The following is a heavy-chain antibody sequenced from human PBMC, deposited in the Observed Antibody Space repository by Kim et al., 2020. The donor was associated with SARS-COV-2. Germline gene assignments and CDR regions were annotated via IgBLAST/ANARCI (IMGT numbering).Heavy chain of an antibody. J-gene: IGHJ4*02. CDR2: ISSSSSYI. Sequence: GGSLRLSCAASGFTFSSYSMNWVRQAPGKGLEWVSSISSSSSYIYYADSVKDRFTISRDNAKNSLYLQMNSLRAEDTAVYYCAREGGFSIAVDYWGQGTLVTVSS. D-gene: IGHD6-6*01. V-gene: IGHV3-21*01. CDR3: AREGGFSIAVDY. CDR1: GFTFSSYS.